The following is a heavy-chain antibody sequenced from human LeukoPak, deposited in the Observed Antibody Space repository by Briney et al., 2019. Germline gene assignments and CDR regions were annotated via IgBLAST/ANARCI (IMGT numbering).Heavy chain of an antibody. V-gene: IGHV3-23*01. CDR2: VSESGGST. CDR3: ARDPGSGYDYAFDI. Sequence: GGSLRLSCAASGFIFTNYAMSWVRQTPGKGLEWVSSVSESGGSTYYADSVNGRFTISRDNSKNTLYLQMNSLRAEDTAVYYCARDPGSGYDYAFDIWGQGTMVTVSS. D-gene: IGHD5-12*01. J-gene: IGHJ3*02. CDR1: GFIFTNYA.